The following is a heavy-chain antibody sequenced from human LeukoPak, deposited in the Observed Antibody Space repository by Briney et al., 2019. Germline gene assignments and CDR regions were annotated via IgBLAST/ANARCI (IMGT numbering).Heavy chain of an antibody. D-gene: IGHD2-21*02. CDR3: ARSLYCGGDCPWGYFDL. CDR1: GGSVSGGSYY. V-gene: IGHV4-61*01. CDR2: IYYSGST. J-gene: IGHJ2*01. Sequence: IPSETLSLTCTVSGGSVSGGSYYWSWIRQPPGKGLEWIGYIYYSGSTNYNPSLKSRVTISVDTSKNQFSLKLSSVTAADTAVYYCARSLYCGGDCPWGYFDLWGRGTLVTVSS.